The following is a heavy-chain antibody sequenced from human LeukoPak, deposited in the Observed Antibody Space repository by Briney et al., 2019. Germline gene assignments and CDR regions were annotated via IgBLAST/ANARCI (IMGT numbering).Heavy chain of an antibody. J-gene: IGHJ4*02. CDR2: IIQDGSEK. CDR3: AKGGYDYVEVGYFDS. D-gene: IGHD5-12*01. CDR1: GFSISGYW. Sequence: GGSLRLSCAASGFSISGYWMSWVRQAPGKGLQWVANIIQDGSEKFYLGSVKGRFTISRDHSKNTLYLQMNSLRAEDTALYYCAKGGYDYVEVGYFDSWGQGTLVTVSS. V-gene: IGHV3-7*03.